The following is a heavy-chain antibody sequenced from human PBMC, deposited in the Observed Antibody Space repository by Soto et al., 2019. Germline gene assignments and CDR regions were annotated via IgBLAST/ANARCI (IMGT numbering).Heavy chain of an antibody. CDR2: IYYNGNT. J-gene: IGHJ4*02. V-gene: IGHV4-59*01. CDR3: ARGIVPAAPMDS. D-gene: IGHD2-2*01. CDR1: GGSLSGYY. Sequence: SETLSLTCNVSGGSLSGYYWSWIRQPPGKGLEWLGYIYYNGNTNYNPSLKSRVTMSVDTSENQVSLKLNSVTAADAAVYFCARGIVPAAPMDSWGQGTLVTVS.